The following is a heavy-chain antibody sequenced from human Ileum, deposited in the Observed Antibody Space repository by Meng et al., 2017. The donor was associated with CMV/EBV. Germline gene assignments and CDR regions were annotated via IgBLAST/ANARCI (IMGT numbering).Heavy chain of an antibody. CDR1: GDSVSSSSAA. V-gene: IGHV6-1*01. D-gene: IGHD6-6*01. J-gene: IGHJ5*02. Sequence: SQTLSLTCAISGDSVSSSSAAWNWIRQSPSRGLEWLGRTYYKSKWYNDYAVSVKSRITINLDTSINQFSLQLNSMIPEDTAVYYCARGGRGSSSKWFDPWGQGILVTVSS. CDR3: ARGGRGSSSKWFDP. CDR2: TYYKSKWYN.